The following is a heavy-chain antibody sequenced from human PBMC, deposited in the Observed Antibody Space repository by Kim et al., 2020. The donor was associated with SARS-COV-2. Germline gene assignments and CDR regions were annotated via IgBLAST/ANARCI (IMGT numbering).Heavy chain of an antibody. V-gene: IGHV3-23*01. Sequence: GGSLRLSCVASGFTFDIYAMSWVRQAPGRWLEWVSVISGGGVNKFYADSVRGRFTISRDNSKNTLCLQINSLRDEDTALYYCAIVVMMDDYNYYYYYAM. D-gene: IGHD3-16*01. CDR1: GFTFDIYA. CDR2: ISGGGVNK. J-gene: IGHJ6*01. CDR3: AIVVMMDDYNYYYYYAM.